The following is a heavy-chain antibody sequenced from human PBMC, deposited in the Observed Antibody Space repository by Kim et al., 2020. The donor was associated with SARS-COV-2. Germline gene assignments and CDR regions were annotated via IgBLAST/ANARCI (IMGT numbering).Heavy chain of an antibody. CDR2: ISGSGGST. V-gene: IGHV3-23*01. CDR1: GFTFSSYA. Sequence: GGSLRLSCAASGFTFSSYAMSWVRQAPGKGLECVSAISGSGGSTYYADSVKGRFTISRDNSKNTLYLQMNSLRAEDTAVYYCAKRYCSGGSCYGAFDIWGQGTMVTVSS. CDR3: AKRYCSGGSCYGAFDI. J-gene: IGHJ3*02. D-gene: IGHD2-15*01.